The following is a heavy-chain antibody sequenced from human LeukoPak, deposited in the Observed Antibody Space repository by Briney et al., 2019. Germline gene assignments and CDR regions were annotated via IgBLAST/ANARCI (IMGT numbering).Heavy chain of an antibody. CDR3: AGGHPGKFDY. V-gene: IGHV3-33*01. CDR1: GFTFSSYH. J-gene: IGHJ4*02. D-gene: IGHD1-14*01. CDR2: IWYDGTNK. Sequence: GGSLRLSCAASGFTFSSYHMHWVRQAPGKGLEWVAVIWYDGTNKYYADSVKGRFTISRDTSKNTLFLQMDSLRAEDTAVYYCAGGHPGKFDYWGQGTLVTVSS.